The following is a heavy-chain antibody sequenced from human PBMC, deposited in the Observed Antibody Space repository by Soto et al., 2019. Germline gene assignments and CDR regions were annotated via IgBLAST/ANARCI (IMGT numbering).Heavy chain of an antibody. V-gene: IGHV3-48*01. CDR3: ARGDRADILGVVGARPGEYGIDI. CDR1: GFTLSSYS. J-gene: IGHJ6*02. CDR2: ISSSSSTI. D-gene: IGHD2-15*01. Sequence: PGGSLRLSCEASGFTLSSYSMNWARQAPGQGLEWVSYISSSSSTIYYADSVKGRFTISRDNAKNSLYLHMNSLRSEDTAVYYCARGDRADILGVVGARPGEYGIDIWGQGTTVTVSS.